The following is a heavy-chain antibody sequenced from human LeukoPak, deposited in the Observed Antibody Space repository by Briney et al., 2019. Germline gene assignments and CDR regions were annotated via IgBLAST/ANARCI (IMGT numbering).Heavy chain of an antibody. D-gene: IGHD3-22*01. J-gene: IGHJ1*01. V-gene: IGHV3-21*01. Sequence: PGGSLRLSCAASGFTFSSYSMNWVRQAPGKGLEWVSSISSSSSYIYYADSVKGRFTISRDNAKNSLYLQMNSLRAEDTAVYYCARDGYRYYYDSSGYDEYFQHWGQGTLVTVSS. CDR3: ARDGYRYYYDSSGYDEYFQH. CDR2: ISSSSSYI. CDR1: GFTFSSYS.